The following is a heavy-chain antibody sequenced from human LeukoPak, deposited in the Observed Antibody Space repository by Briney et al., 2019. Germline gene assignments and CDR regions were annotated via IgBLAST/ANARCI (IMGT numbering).Heavy chain of an antibody. Sequence: GASVKVSCKTSGYTFTSYGIIWVRQAPGQGLEWMGWISAYNGNRNYAQKLQGRVTMTTDTSTSTAYMELRSLRSDDTAVYYCARGGPGWDSSGWYNYWGQGTLVTVSS. V-gene: IGHV1-18*01. D-gene: IGHD6-13*01. J-gene: IGHJ4*02. CDR3: ARGGPGWDSSGWYNY. CDR1: GYTFTSYG. CDR2: ISAYNGNR.